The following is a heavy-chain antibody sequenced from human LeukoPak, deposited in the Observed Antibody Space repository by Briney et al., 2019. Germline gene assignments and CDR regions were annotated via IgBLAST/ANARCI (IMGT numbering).Heavy chain of an antibody. D-gene: IGHD6-13*01. J-gene: IGHJ4*02. CDR1: GXSISSSSDY. CDR3: ARHYFTQQLVPLFDY. V-gene: IGHV4-39*01. CDR2: IYYSGNT. Sequence: PSETLSLTCTVSGXSISSSSDYWGWIRQPPGKGLEWIGSIYYSGNTYYNPSLKSRVTISVDTSKNHFSLKLRSVTAADTAVYYCARHYFTQQLVPLFDYWGQGTLVTVSS.